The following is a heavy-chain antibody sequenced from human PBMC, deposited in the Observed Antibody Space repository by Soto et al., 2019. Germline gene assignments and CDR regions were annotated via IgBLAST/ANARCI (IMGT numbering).Heavy chain of an antibody. J-gene: IGHJ3*02. Sequence: QVRLQEWGPGLVKPSQTLSLKCSVSGGSITTGGRYWSWIRQLPGKGLEWIGDIYYSGNTYYNAYLKSRVTISVEAAKNQFSLKLSSVAAADTAVYYCAQALGFTGGYGFDIWGQGRLVTVSS. CDR2: IYYSGNT. CDR3: AQALGFTGGYGFDI. V-gene: IGHV4-31*02. CDR1: GGSITTGGRY. D-gene: IGHD2-8*02.